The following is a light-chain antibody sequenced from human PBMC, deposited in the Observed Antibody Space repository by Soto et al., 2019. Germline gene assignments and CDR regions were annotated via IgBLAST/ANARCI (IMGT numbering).Light chain of an antibody. Sequence: QSVLTQPASVSGSPGQSITISCTGTSSDVGGYNSVSWYQQYPGKAPKLMIYDVSSRPSSVSNRFSGSKSGNTASLTISGLHSEDEADYYCNSYSSNNTPYVFGTGTKLTVL. CDR2: DVS. CDR1: SSDVGGYNS. V-gene: IGLV2-14*03. J-gene: IGLJ1*01. CDR3: NSYSSNNTPYV.